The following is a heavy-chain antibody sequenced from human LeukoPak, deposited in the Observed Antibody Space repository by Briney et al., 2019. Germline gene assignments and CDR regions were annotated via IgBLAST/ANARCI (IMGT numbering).Heavy chain of an antibody. J-gene: IGHJ6*02. V-gene: IGHV4-31*03. D-gene: IGHD2-8*01. CDR1: GGAISSGGYS. CDR2: INYSGSA. Sequence: SETLSLTCTVSGGAISSGGYSWSWIRQHPGKGLEWIGYINYSGSAYYNPSLKSRATVSVDTSKNQFSLRLSSVTAADTAVYYCARDLYCPTTRCLYGMDVWGQGATVTVSS. CDR3: ARDLYCPTTRCLYGMDV.